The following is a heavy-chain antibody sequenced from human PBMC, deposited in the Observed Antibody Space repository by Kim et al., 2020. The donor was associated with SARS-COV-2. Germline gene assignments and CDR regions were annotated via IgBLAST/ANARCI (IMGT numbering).Heavy chain of an antibody. V-gene: IGHV4-39*01. CDR2: IHYSGTT. D-gene: IGHD3-10*01. CDR1: GGSIGSSLYY. Sequence: SETLSLTCTVSGGSIGSSLYYWVWIRQPPGKRLEWIGSIHYSGTTYYNPSLKSRVSFSVDTSKNQFSLKLTSVTAADTAVYYCARTFLDWGLIIRTLDY. CDR3: ARTFLDWGLIIRTLDY. J-gene: IGHJ4*01.